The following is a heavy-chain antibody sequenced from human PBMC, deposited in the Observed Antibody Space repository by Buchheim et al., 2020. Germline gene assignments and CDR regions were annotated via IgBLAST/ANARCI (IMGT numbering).Heavy chain of an antibody. CDR2: ISSSGSTK. V-gene: IGHV3-48*03. D-gene: IGHD1-1*01. Sequence: EVQLVESGGGLVLPGGSLRLSCAVAGFTFSSFEMIWVRQAPGTGLEWVSYISSSGSTKYYADSVKGRFTIYRDNAENSMYPQMNSLRVEDTAAYYCASLKGRTGTGYGMDVWGQGTT. CDR1: GFTFSSFE. CDR3: ASLKGRTGTGYGMDV. J-gene: IGHJ6*02.